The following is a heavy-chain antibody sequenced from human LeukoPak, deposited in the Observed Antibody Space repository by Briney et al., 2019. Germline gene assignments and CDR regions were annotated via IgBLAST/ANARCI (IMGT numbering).Heavy chain of an antibody. CDR2: INTDGSNT. CDR1: EFTFSNFW. D-gene: IGHD1-1*01. CDR3: VRGAGPGTPFD. V-gene: IGHV3-74*01. Sequence: GGSLRLSCVAPEFTFSNFWLHWVRQAPGKGPVWVSRINTDGSNTIYADSVKGRFTTSRDNAENTLFLQMNSLRVEDSAIYSCVRGAGPGTPFDWGQGILVTVSS. J-gene: IGHJ1*01.